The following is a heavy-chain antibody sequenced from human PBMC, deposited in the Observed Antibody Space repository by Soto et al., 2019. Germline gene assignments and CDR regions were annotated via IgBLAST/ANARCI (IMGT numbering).Heavy chain of an antibody. CDR3: ASAYYDSSGYSAY. D-gene: IGHD3-22*01. Sequence: SETLSLTCAVYGVSFSGYYWSWIRQPPGKGLEWIGEINHSGSTNYNPSLKSRVTISVDTSKNQFSLKLSSVTAADTAVYYCASAYYDSSGYSAYWGQGTLVTVSS. CDR1: GVSFSGYY. CDR2: INHSGST. V-gene: IGHV4-34*01. J-gene: IGHJ4*02.